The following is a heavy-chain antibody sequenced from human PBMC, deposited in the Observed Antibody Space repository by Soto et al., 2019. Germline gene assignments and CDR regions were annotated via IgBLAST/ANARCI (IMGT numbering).Heavy chain of an antibody. Sequence: PSETLSLTCAVYGGSFSGYYCSWIRQPPGKGLEWIGEINHSGITNYNPSLKSRVTISVDTSKNQLSLKLSSVTAAYTAVYYCARLGEYYDFWRGTYNWFDPWGQGNLVTVYS. J-gene: IGHJ5*02. CDR3: ARLGEYYDFWRGTYNWFDP. CDR2: INHSGIT. D-gene: IGHD3-3*01. V-gene: IGHV4-34*01. CDR1: GGSFSGYY.